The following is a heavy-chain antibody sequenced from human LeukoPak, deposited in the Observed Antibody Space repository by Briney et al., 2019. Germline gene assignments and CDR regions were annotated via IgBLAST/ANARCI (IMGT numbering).Heavy chain of an antibody. D-gene: IGHD6-19*01. CDR3: AKDGVQQWLVGGGIDY. CDR2: ISGSGGST. V-gene: IGHV3-23*01. CDR1: GFTFSSYA. Sequence: GGSLRLSCAASGFTFSSYAMSWVRQAPGTGLEWVSAISGSGGSTYYADSVKGRFTISRDNSKNTLYLQMNSLRAEDTAVYYCAKDGVQQWLVGGGIDYWGQGTLVTVSS. J-gene: IGHJ4*02.